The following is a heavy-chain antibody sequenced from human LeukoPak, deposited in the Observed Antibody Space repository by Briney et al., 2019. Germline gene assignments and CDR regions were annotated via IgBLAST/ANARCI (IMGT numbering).Heavy chain of an antibody. CDR2: INPNSGGT. Sequence: ASVKVSCKASGGTFSSYAISWVRQAPGQGLEWMGWINPNSGGTNYAQKFQGRVTMTRDTSISTAYMELSRLRSDDTAVYYCASGYSYGYGGVVDYWGQGTLVTVSS. V-gene: IGHV1-2*02. CDR1: GGTFSSYA. J-gene: IGHJ4*02. D-gene: IGHD5-18*01. CDR3: ASGYSYGYGGVVDY.